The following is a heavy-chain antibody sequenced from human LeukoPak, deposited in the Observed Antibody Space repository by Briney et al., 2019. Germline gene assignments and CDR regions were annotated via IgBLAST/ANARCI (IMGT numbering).Heavy chain of an antibody. CDR3: ARVEYSSSSGGGGIDY. CDR1: GYTFTGYY. V-gene: IGHV1-2*02. Sequence: ASVKVSCKASGYTFTGYYMHWVRQAPGQGLEWVGWINPKSGGTNYAQKFQGRVTMTRDTSISTAYMELSRLRSDDTAVYYCARVEYSSSSGGGGIDYWGQGTLVTVSS. J-gene: IGHJ4*02. CDR2: INPKSGGT. D-gene: IGHD6-6*01.